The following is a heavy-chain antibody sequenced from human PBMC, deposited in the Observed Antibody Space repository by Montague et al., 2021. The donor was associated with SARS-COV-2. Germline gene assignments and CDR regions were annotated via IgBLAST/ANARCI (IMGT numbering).Heavy chain of an antibody. J-gene: IGHJ5*02. Sequence: SLRLSCAASGFTFSSYWMHWVRQAPGKGPVWVSRINSDGSSTSYADSVKGRFTISRDNAKNTLYLQMNSLRAEDTAVYYCARARGGVSVLRYFDWLLGRTNWFDPWGQGTLVTVSS. D-gene: IGHD3-9*01. CDR3: ARARGGVSVLRYFDWLLGRTNWFDP. CDR2: INSDGSST. CDR1: GFTFSSYW. V-gene: IGHV3-74*01.